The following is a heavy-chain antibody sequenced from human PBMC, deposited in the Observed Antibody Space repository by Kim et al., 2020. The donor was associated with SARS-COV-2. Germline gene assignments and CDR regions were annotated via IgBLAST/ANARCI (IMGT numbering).Heavy chain of an antibody. J-gene: IGHJ6*02. D-gene: IGHD3-10*01. V-gene: IGHV3-48*02. Sequence: GGSLRLSCAASGFNFNSYSMNWVRQAPGKGLEWLSYISSSSTTMYYADSVRGRFTISRDNAKNSLFLQMNSLRDEDTAVYYCARCPLSMTMVRGMITTTLFYYCNMDDWGQGTTVTVSS. CDR2: ISSSSTTM. CDR1: GFNFNSYS. CDR3: ARCPLSMTMVRGMITTTLFYYCNMDD.